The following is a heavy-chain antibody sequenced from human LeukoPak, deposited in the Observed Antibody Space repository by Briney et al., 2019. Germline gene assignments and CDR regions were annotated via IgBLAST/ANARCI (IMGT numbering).Heavy chain of an antibody. J-gene: IGHJ3*02. CDR3: AKCSATCYANAFDI. V-gene: IGHV3-64*04. CDR1: GFTFSNYA. D-gene: IGHD2-2*01. Sequence: GGSLRLSCSASGFTFSNYAMHWVRQAPGKGLEYVSAISSNGGSTYYADSVKGRFTISRDNSKTTLYLQMSSLRVEDTAVYYCAKCSATCYANAFDIWGQGTMVTVSS. CDR2: ISSNGGST.